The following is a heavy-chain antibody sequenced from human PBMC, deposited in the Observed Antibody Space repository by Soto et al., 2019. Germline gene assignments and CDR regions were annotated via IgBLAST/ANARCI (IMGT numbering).Heavy chain of an antibody. J-gene: IGHJ5*02. V-gene: IGHV3-74*01. CDR3: ARVPELPAITMAPELYNWSDP. D-gene: IGHD3-10*01. Sequence: PGGSLRLSCAASGFTFSNHCMHLIRQAQGKGLVWVSRINSDGSSTSYADSVKGRFTISRDNAKNTLYLQMNSLRAEDTAVYYCARVPELPAITMAPELYNWSDPWGQGTLVTVSS. CDR2: INSDGSST. CDR1: GFTFSNHC.